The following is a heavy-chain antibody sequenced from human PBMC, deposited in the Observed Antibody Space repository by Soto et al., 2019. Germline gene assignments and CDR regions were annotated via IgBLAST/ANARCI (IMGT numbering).Heavy chain of an antibody. D-gene: IGHD2-15*01. V-gene: IGHV1-3*01. CDR1: GYTFTSYA. Sequence: ASVKVSCKASGYTFTSYAMDWVRQAPGQRLEWMGWINAGNDNTKYSQKFQGRVTITRDTSASTAYMELSSLRSEDTAVYYCARGVAPDYFAYWGQGTLVTGSS. J-gene: IGHJ4*02. CDR2: INAGNDNT. CDR3: ARGVAPDYFAY.